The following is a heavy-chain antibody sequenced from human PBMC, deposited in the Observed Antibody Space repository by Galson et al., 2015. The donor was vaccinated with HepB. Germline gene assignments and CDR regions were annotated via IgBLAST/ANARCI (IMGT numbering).Heavy chain of an antibody. Sequence: SVKVSCKASGYTFSSLGITWVRQAPGQGLEWMGWIGAYNVNTNYEQKFQGRVTMTTDTSTSTAYLELRSLRSDDSAVYYCARARYSSSPPDYWGQGTLVTVSS. CDR1: GYTFSSLG. D-gene: IGHD3-22*01. J-gene: IGHJ4*02. V-gene: IGHV1-18*01. CDR2: IGAYNVNT. CDR3: ARARYSSSPPDY.